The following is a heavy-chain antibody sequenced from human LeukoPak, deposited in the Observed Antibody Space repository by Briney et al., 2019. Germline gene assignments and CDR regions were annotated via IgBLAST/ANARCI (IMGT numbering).Heavy chain of an antibody. D-gene: IGHD6-25*01. J-gene: IGHJ4*02. CDR1: GFTFNTYW. CDR3: ARDLSATYYFDF. CDR2: ISSSSSTI. V-gene: IGHV3-48*02. Sequence: GGSLRLSCTASGFTFNTYWMSWVRQAPGKGLEWVSYISSSSSTIYYADSVKGRFTISRDNAKNSLYLQMNSLRDEDTAVYYCARDLSATYYFDFWGQGTPVTVSS.